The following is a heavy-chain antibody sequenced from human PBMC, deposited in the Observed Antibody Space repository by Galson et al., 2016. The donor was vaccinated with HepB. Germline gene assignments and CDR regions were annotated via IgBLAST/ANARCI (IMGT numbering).Heavy chain of an antibody. CDR2: VYYGGST. CDR1: GGSIISSSYY. J-gene: IGHJ4*02. Sequence: SETLSLTCTVSGGSIISSSYYWGWVRQPPGKGLEWIGSVYYGGSTYCNPSLESRVSMSVDTSKNHFSLKLNSLTAADTAVYYCAMTRGYSYGLDFWGQGILVTVSS. D-gene: IGHD5-18*01. CDR3: AMTRGYSYGLDF. V-gene: IGHV4-39*02.